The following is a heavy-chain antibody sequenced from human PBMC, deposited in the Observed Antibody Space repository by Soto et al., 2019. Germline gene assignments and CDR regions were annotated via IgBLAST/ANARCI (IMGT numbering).Heavy chain of an antibody. V-gene: IGHV3-30-3*01. D-gene: IGHD6-13*01. CDR1: GFTFSSYA. J-gene: IGHJ6*02. CDR3: ARPYSSSSVGGMDV. Sequence: PGGSLRLSCAASGFTFSSYAMHWVRQAPGKGLEWVAVISYDGSNKYYADSVKGRFTISRDNSKNTLYLQMNSLRAEDTAVYYCARPYSSSSVGGMDVWGQGTTVTAP. CDR2: ISYDGSNK.